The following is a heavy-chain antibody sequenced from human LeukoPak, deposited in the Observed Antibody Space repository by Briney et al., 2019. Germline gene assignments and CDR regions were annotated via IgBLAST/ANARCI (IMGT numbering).Heavy chain of an antibody. D-gene: IGHD2-15*01. Sequence: SETLSLTCTVSGGSISSSSYYRGWIRQPPGKGLEWIGSIYYSGSTYYNPSLKSRVTISVDTSKNQFSLKLSSVTAADTAVYYCARAIAIGYCSGGSCYSAQNNWFDPWGQGTLVTVSS. J-gene: IGHJ5*02. CDR3: ARAIAIGYCSGGSCYSAQNNWFDP. V-gene: IGHV4-39*07. CDR2: IYYSGST. CDR1: GGSISSSSYY.